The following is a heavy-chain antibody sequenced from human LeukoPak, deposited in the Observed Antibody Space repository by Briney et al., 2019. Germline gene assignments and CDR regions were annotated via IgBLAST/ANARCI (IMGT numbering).Heavy chain of an antibody. CDR3: ARGHYYYYGMDV. CDR1: GGSFSGYY. CDR2: INHSGST. Sequence: PSETLSLTCAVYGGSFSGYYWSWIRQPPGKGLXGIGEINHSGSTNYNPSLKSRVTISVDTSKNQFSLKLSSVTAADTAVYYCARGHYYYYGMDVWGQGTTVTVSS. J-gene: IGHJ6*02. V-gene: IGHV4-34*01.